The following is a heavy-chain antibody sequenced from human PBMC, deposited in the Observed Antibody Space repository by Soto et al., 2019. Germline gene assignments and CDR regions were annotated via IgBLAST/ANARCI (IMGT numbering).Heavy chain of an antibody. J-gene: IGHJ5*02. Sequence: PSQTLSLTCAISGDSVSSNSAAWNWIRQSPSRDLEWLGRTYYRSKWYKDYAVSVNSRITINPDTSKNQISLQLNSVTPEDTAVYYCAREGAAPGLSWYWFDPWGQGTLVTVSS. D-gene: IGHD6-13*01. V-gene: IGHV6-1*01. CDR1: GDSVSSNSAA. CDR2: TYYRSKWYK. CDR3: AREGAAPGLSWYWFDP.